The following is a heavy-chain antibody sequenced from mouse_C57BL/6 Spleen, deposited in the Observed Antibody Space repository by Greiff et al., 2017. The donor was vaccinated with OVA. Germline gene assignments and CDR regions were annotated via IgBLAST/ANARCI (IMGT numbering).Heavy chain of an antibody. J-gene: IGHJ2*01. CDR3: EREGRYFDY. CDR2: IKYDGSST. V-gene: IGHV5-16*01. CDR1: GFTFSDYY. Sequence: DVKLVESEGGLVQPGSSMKLSCTASGFTFSDYYIAWVRQVPEKGLEWVANIKYDGSSTYYLDSLKSRFSISRDNAKNILYLQLCSLKSEDTATYYCEREGRYFDYWGQGTTLTVSS.